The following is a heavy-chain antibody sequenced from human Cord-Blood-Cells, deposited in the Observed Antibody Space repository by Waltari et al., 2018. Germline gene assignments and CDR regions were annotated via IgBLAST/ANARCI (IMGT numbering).Heavy chain of an antibody. CDR1: GSTFTGYY. D-gene: IGHD2-2*01. CDR3: ARDFCSSTSCYDY. Sequence: QVHLVPPGAEVQKPEASVKVACQPSGSTFTGYYIPWVRRAPGQGLEWMGRINPNRGGTNYAQKFQGRVTMTRDTSISTAYMELSRLRSDDTAVYYCARDFCSSTSCYDYWGQGTLVTVSS. CDR2: INPNRGGT. J-gene: IGHJ4*02. V-gene: IGHV1-2*06.